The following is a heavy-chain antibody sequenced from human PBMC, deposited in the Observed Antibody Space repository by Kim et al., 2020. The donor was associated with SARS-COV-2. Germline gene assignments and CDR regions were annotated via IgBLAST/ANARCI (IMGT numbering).Heavy chain of an antibody. Sequence: ASVKVSCKASGYTFTGYYMHWVRQAPGQGLEWMGWINPNSAGTNYAQKFQGRVTMTRDTSISTAYMELSRLRSDDTAVYYCARDENGYSSPTNYYYGMDVWGQGTTVTVSS. CDR2: INPNSAGT. CDR1: GYTFTGYY. V-gene: IGHV1-2*02. CDR3: ARDENGYSSPTNYYYGMDV. J-gene: IGHJ6*02. D-gene: IGHD6-13*01.